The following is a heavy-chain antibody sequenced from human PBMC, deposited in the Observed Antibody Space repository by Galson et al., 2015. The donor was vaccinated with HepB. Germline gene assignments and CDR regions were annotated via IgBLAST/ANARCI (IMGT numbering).Heavy chain of an antibody. J-gene: IGHJ5*01. CDR1: AFSLTTTRLC. CDR2: IHWPDNN. D-gene: IGHD6-13*01. Sequence: PPLVTPTQTLTLTSTSSAFSLTTTRLCVSWTRHPPGKPLTWPPPIHWPDNNYPTTPLKTRLTISKDTSKNQVVLTLTNMDPADTATYYCARMESTAGTGFDSWGQGTLVTVSS. V-gene: IGHV2-70*01. CDR3: ARMESTAGTGFDS.